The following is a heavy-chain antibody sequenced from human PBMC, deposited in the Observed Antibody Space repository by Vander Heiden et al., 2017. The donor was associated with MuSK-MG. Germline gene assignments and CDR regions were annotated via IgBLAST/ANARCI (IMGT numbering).Heavy chain of an antibody. D-gene: IGHD6-6*01. CDR3: ARDRSSIAARRIYYFDY. Sequence: EVQLVESGGGLVKPGGSLRLSCAASGFTFSSYSMNWVRQAPGKGLEWVSPISSSSSYIDYADSVKGRFTISRDNAKNSLYLQMNSLRAEDTAVYYCARDRSSIAARRIYYFDYWGQGTLVTVSS. J-gene: IGHJ4*02. CDR2: ISSSSSYI. CDR1: GFTFSSYS. V-gene: IGHV3-21*01.